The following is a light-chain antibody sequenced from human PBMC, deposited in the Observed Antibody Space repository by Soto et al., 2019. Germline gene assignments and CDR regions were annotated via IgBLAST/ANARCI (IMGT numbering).Light chain of an antibody. J-gene: IGKJ1*01. V-gene: IGKV3-15*01. CDR2: GAS. CDR1: QSVSSN. CDR3: QQYNNWLWT. Sequence: EIVMTQSPATLSVSPGERATLSCRASQSVSSNLAWYQQKPGQAPRLLIYGASTRATGIPARFSGSGSGTEFTRTISSLQSEDFAGYYCQQYNNWLWTVGQGTKVEIK.